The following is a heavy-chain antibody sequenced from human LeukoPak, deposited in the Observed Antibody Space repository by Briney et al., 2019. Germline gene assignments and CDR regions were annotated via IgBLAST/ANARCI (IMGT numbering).Heavy chain of an antibody. D-gene: IGHD3-22*01. J-gene: IGHJ6*02. Sequence: GGSLRLSCAASGFTFSSYAMSWVRQAPGKGLEWVSAISGSGGSTYYADSVKGRFTISRDNSKNTLYLQMNSLRAEDTAVYYCARGLVEGITMIVVDYGMDVWGQGTTVTVSS. CDR3: ARGLVEGITMIVVDYGMDV. V-gene: IGHV3-23*01. CDR1: GFTFSSYA. CDR2: ISGSGGST.